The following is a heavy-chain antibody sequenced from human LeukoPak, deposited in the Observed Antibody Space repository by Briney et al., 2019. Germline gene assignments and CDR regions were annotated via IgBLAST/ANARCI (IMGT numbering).Heavy chain of an antibody. CDR2: IYYSGST. Sequence: SETLSLTCTVSGGSISSYYWSWIRQPPGKGLEWIGYIYYSGSTNYNPSLKSRVTISVDTSKNQFSLKLSSVTAADTAMFYCAREGDCGGGSCYSSPLDYWGQGTLVTVSS. J-gene: IGHJ4*02. CDR3: AREGDCGGGSCYSSPLDY. D-gene: IGHD2-15*01. V-gene: IGHV4-59*12. CDR1: GGSISSYY.